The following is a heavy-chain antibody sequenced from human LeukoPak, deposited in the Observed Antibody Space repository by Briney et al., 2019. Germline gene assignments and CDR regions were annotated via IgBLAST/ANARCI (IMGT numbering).Heavy chain of an antibody. V-gene: IGHV3-53*01. D-gene: IGHD2-15*01. CDR3: ARGGGYYPIDY. CDR1: GFTVNSNY. Sequence: QPGGSLRLSCAASGFTVNSNYMNWVRQAPGKGLEWVSVLYSDGRTYYAGSVKGRFTISRDTSKNTLYLQVNSLRAEDTAVYYCARGGGYYPIDYWGQGTLVTVSS. CDR2: LYSDGRT. J-gene: IGHJ4*02.